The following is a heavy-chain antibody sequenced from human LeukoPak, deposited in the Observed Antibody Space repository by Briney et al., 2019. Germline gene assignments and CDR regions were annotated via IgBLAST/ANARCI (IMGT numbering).Heavy chain of an antibody. Sequence: SGGSLRLSCAASGFTVSSNYMSWVRQAPGKGLEWVSGISWKSDRIGYADSVKGRFTISRDNAKNSLYLQMNSLRAEDTALYYCAKSGIIQGYYFYYMDVWGKGTTVTISS. CDR3: AKSGIIQGYYFYYMDV. V-gene: IGHV3-9*01. CDR2: ISWKSDRI. CDR1: GFTVSSNY. D-gene: IGHD5-18*01. J-gene: IGHJ6*03.